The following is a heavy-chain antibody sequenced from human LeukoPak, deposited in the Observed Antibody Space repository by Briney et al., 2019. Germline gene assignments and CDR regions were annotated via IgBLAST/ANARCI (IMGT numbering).Heavy chain of an antibody. D-gene: IGHD1-26*01. J-gene: IGHJ4*02. CDR2: IYPSDSDT. Sequence: GESLKISCKGSGYSFTSHWIGWVRQMPGKGLEWMGLIYPSDSDTRYSPSFQGQVTISADKSISTAYLQWSSLKASDTAMYYCARHVDGSYSDYWGQGTLVTVSS. V-gene: IGHV5-51*01. CDR1: GYSFTSHW. CDR3: ARHVDGSYSDY.